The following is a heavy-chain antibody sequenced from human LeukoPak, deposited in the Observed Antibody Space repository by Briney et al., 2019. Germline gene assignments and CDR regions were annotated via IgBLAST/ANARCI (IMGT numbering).Heavy chain of an antibody. CDR2: IYTSGST. CDR1: GGSIGSYY. Sequence: SETLSLTCTVSGGSIGSYYWSWIRQPAGKGLEWIGRIYTSGSTNYNPSLKSRVTMSVDTSNNQFSLKLSSVTAADTAVYYCARWTHYQPFDYWGQGTLVTVSS. J-gene: IGHJ4*02. D-gene: IGHD3/OR15-3a*01. V-gene: IGHV4-4*07. CDR3: ARWTHYQPFDY.